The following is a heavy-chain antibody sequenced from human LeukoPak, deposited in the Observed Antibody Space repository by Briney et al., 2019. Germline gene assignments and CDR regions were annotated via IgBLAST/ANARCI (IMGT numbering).Heavy chain of an antibody. CDR1: GGTFSSYA. CDR3: ARERNSGYDWALDY. V-gene: IGHV1-69*04. J-gene: IGHJ4*02. Sequence: SVKVSCKASGGTFSSYAISWVRQAPGQGLEWMGRIIPILGIANYAQKFQGRVTITADKSTSTAYMELGSLRSEDTAVYYCARERNSGYDWALDYWGQGTLVTVSS. CDR2: IIPILGIA. D-gene: IGHD5-12*01.